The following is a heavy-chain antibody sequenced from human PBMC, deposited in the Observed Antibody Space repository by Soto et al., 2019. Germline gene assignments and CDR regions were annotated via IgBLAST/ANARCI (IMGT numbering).Heavy chain of an antibody. V-gene: IGHV1-18*01. Sequence: ASVKVSCKTSGYTFSSIGISWVRQAPGQGLEWMGWISPHKGDTYYAQRLQGRVTMTTDTSTSTAYMELRSLRSDDTAVYFCARDLDGSGSYYTNYWGQGTLVTVSS. J-gene: IGHJ4*02. CDR2: ISPHKGDT. CDR1: GYTFSSIG. D-gene: IGHD3-10*01. CDR3: ARDLDGSGSYYTNY.